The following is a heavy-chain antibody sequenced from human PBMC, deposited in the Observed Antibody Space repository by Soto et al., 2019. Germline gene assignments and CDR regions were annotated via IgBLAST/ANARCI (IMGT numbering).Heavy chain of an antibody. CDR1: GGSISSYY. D-gene: IGHD1-26*01. V-gene: IGHV4-59*01. Sequence: SETLSLTCCVSGGSISSYYWSWIRQPPGKGLEWIGYIYYSGNTNYNPSLKSRVTISVDTSKTHFSLKLSSVTAADTAVYYCAYGESYEGYFDSWGQGALVTVSS. CDR3: AYGESYEGYFDS. CDR2: IYYSGNT. J-gene: IGHJ4*02.